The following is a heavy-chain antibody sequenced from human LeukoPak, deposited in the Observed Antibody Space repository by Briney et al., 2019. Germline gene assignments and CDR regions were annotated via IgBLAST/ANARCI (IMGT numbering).Heavy chain of an antibody. J-gene: IGHJ4*02. CDR3: AKEAGYSGYDYPDY. Sequence: PGGSLRLSCAASEFTFSNYGMSWVRQAPGKGKGLEWVSGISGGGGGTYYADSVKGRFTISRDNSKNTLYLQMNGLRAEDTAVYYCAKEAGYSGYDYPDYWGQGTLVTVSS. CDR1: EFTFSNYG. D-gene: IGHD5-12*01. V-gene: IGHV3-23*01. CDR2: ISGGGGGT.